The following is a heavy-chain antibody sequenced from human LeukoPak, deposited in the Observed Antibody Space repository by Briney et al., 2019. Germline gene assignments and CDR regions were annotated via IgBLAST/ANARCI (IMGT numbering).Heavy chain of an antibody. CDR3: AGSMAAADY. D-gene: IGHD6-13*01. CDR1: GFTFSTYG. CDR2: IWYDGSNK. Sequence: GGSLRLSCGASGFTFSTYGMQWVRQAPGKGLEWVAVIWYDGSNKYYADSVKGRFTVSRDNSKNTLYLQMNSLRAEDTAVYYCAGSMAAADYWGQGTLVTVSS. J-gene: IGHJ4*02. V-gene: IGHV3-33*01.